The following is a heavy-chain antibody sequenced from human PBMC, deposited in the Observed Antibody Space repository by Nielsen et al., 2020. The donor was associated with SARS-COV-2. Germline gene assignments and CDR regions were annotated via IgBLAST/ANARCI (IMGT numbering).Heavy chain of an antibody. V-gene: IGHV5-10-1*01. CDR3: ARHGPPYIITSSPRDAFDI. CDR1: GYSFTSYW. J-gene: IGHJ3*02. D-gene: IGHD3-10*01. Sequence: GESLKISCQGSGYSFTSYWISWVRQMPGKGLEWMGRIDPSDSYTNYSPSFQGHVTISADKSISTAYLQWSSLKASDTAMYYCARHGPPYIITSSPRDAFDIWGQGTMVTVSS. CDR2: IDPSDSYT.